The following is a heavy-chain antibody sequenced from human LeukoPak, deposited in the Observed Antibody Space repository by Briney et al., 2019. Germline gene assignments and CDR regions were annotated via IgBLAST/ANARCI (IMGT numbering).Heavy chain of an antibody. D-gene: IGHD3-3*01. V-gene: IGHV4-59*12. CDR2: ISYSGST. Sequence: SETLSLTCTVSGGSISSYFWSWIRQPPGKGLEWIGYISYSGSTNYNPSLKSRVTISVDTSKNQFSLKLSSVTAADTAVYYCAREINGFWSGYYGYWGQGTLVTVSS. CDR3: AREINGFWSGYYGY. CDR1: GGSISSYF. J-gene: IGHJ4*02.